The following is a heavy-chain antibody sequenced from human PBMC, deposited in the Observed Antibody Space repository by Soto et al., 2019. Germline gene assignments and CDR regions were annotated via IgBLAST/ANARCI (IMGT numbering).Heavy chain of an antibody. D-gene: IGHD3-3*01. Sequence: QVQLVQSGAEVKRPGASVKVSCKASGYTFNTYGITWVRQAPGQGLEWLGWISPYNGNTKYAQNLQCIITTTTDPTTYIAYMELRRPPSDYMAVYYCARVLDYDFWSGFFSPWGQATLVTVSS. J-gene: IGHJ5*02. CDR1: GYTFNTYG. CDR2: ISPYNGNT. V-gene: IGHV1-18*03. CDR3: ARVLDYDFWSGFFSP.